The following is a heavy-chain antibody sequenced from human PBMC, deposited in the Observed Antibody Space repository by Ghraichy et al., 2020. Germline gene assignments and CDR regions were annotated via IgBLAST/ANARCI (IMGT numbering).Heavy chain of an antibody. CDR1: GGSIISDTYY. D-gene: IGHD3-3*01. Sequence: SETLSLTCTVSGGSIISDTYYWSWIRQPAGKGLEWIGRIYMSGSTNYNPSLKSRVTMSVDTSKNQFSLNLNSVTAADTAVYYCAREKWDYYDFWSGSYKYHYHMDVWGKGTTVTVSS. CDR3: AREKWDYYDFWSGSYKYHYHMDV. CDR2: IYMSGST. J-gene: IGHJ6*03. V-gene: IGHV4-61*02.